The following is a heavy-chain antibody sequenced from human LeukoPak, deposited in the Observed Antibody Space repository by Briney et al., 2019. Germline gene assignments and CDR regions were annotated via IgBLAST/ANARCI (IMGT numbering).Heavy chain of an antibody. D-gene: IGHD6-19*01. CDR3: ARTSVTGTLHYFDH. CDR1: AYSISSGHY. V-gene: IGHV4-38-2*01. Sequence: SETLSLTCAVSAYSISSGHYWGWIRQPPGKGLEWIGHIYHGGSTYYNPSLKSRVTISLDTSTNQFSLKLSSVTAADTVVYYCARTSVTGTLHYFDHWGQGTLVTVSS. J-gene: IGHJ4*02. CDR2: IYHGGST.